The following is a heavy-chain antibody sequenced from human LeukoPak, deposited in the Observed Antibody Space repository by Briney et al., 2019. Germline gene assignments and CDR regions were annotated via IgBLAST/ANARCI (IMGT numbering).Heavy chain of an antibody. CDR1: GYTLTELS. D-gene: IGHD7-27*01. V-gene: IGHV1-24*01. Sequence: GASVKVSCKVSGYTLTELSMHWVRQAPGKGLEWMGGFDPEDGETIYAQKFQGRVTMTEDTSTDTASMELSSLRSEDPAVYYCATDNWGFGAFDIWGQGTMVTVSS. CDR2: FDPEDGET. J-gene: IGHJ3*02. CDR3: ATDNWGFGAFDI.